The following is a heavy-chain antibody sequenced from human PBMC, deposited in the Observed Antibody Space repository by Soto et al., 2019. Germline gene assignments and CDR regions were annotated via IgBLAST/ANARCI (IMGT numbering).Heavy chain of an antibody. V-gene: IGHV3-30-3*01. CDR1: GFTFSSYA. Sequence: WGSLRLSCAASGFTFSSYAMHWVRQAPGKGLEWVAVISYDGSNKYYADSVKGRFTISRDNSKNTLYLQMNSLRAEDTAVYYCARDSMEWLLYSPKLRYYCYVMDVWGQGTTVTVSS. D-gene: IGHD3-3*01. CDR2: ISYDGSNK. J-gene: IGHJ6*02. CDR3: ARDSMEWLLYSPKLRYYCYVMDV.